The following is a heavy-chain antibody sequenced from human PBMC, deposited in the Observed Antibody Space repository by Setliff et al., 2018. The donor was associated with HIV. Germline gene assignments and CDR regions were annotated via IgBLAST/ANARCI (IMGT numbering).Heavy chain of an antibody. J-gene: IGHJ4*02. CDR3: ARVRVGATPLDY. D-gene: IGHD1-26*01. CDR2: IIPILGIA. CDR1: GGTFSSYA. V-gene: IGHV1-69*10. Sequence: ASVKVSCKASGGTFSSYAISWVRQAPGQGLEWMGGIIPILGIANYAQKFQGRVTITADKSTSTAYMELSSLRSDDTAVYYCARVRVGATPLDYWGQGTLVTVSS.